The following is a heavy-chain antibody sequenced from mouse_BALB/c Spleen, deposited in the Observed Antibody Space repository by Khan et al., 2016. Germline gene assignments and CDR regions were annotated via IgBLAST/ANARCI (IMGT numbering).Heavy chain of an antibody. CDR1: GYSITSDYA. D-gene: IGHD2-4*01. CDR2: ITYSGST. Sequence: VQLKESGPGLVKPSQSLSLTCTVTGYSITSDYAWNWIRQFPGNKLEWMGYITYSGSTSYNPSLKSRISITRDTSKNQFFLQLKSVTTEDTATYYCARFDYDRGYFDYWGQGTTLTVSS. V-gene: IGHV3-2*02. J-gene: IGHJ2*01. CDR3: ARFDYDRGYFDY.